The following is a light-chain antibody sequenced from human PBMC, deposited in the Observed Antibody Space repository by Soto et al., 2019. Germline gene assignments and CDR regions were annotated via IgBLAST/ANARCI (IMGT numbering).Light chain of an antibody. CDR3: QTWVTGIHI. CDR2: LNSDGSH. Sequence: QSVLTQSPSASASLGASVKLTCTLSSGHSNYAIAWHQQQPEKGPRFLMKLNSDGSHSKGDGIPDRFSGSSSGAERYLTISTLQSEDEADYYCQTWVTGIHIFGGGIQLTVL. J-gene: IGLJ2*01. CDR1: SGHSNYA. V-gene: IGLV4-69*01.